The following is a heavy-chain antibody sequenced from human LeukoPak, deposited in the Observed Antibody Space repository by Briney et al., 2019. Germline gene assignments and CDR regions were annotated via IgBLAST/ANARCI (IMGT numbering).Heavy chain of an antibody. V-gene: IGHV3-23*01. CDR3: AKGFYASGSSLSALNY. J-gene: IGHJ4*02. CDR1: GFTFSNYP. CDR2: ISGSGGNT. Sequence: TGGSLRLSCAASGFTFSNYPMHWVRQAPGNGLEWVSGISGSGGNTYYADSVKGRFTISRDNSRDTLSLQMNSLRAEDTALYYCAKGFYASGSSLSALNYYGRGTLVTVSS. D-gene: IGHD3-10*01.